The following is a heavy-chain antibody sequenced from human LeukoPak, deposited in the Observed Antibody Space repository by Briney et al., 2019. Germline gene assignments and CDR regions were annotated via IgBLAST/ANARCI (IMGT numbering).Heavy chain of an antibody. CDR1: GYTFTSYD. CDR2: MNPNSGNT. V-gene: IGHV1-8*01. D-gene: IGHD5-12*01. Sequence: ASVKVSCKASGYTFTSYDINWVRQATGQGLEWMGGMNPNSGNTGYAQKFQGRVTMTRNNSIRTAYMELSSLRSEAPAVYYCASMGVARYSGYDLDYWGQGTLVTVSS. CDR3: ASMGVARYSGYDLDY. J-gene: IGHJ4*02.